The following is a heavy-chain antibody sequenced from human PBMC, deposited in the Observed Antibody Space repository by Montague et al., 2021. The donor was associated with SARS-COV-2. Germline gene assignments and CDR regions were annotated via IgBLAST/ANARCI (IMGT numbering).Heavy chain of an antibody. CDR3: ARAPPHDWNDLRSLDY. CDR2: MSGAGGST. J-gene: IGHJ4*02. Sequence: SLRLSCAASGLSFRSYAMHWVRQAPGKGLAWVSGMSGAGGSTYYADSVKGRFTISRDNSKNTLYLQMSSLRAEDTAIYYCARAPPHDWNDLRSLDYWGQGTLVTVSS. V-gene: IGHV3-23*01. CDR1: GLSFRSYA. D-gene: IGHD1-1*01.